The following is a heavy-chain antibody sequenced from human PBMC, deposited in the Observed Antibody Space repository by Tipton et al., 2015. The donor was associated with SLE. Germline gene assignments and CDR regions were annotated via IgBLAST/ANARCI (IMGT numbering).Heavy chain of an antibody. CDR3: ARFAYGDYELIFDY. CDR1: GGSISSYY. Sequence: TLSLTCTVSGGSISSYYWSWIRQPPGKGLEWIGYIYYSGSTNYNPSLKSRVTISVDTSKNQFSLKLSSVTAADTAVYYCARFAYGDYELIFDYWGQGTLVTVSS. J-gene: IGHJ4*02. D-gene: IGHD4-17*01. CDR2: IYYSGST. V-gene: IGHV4-59*01.